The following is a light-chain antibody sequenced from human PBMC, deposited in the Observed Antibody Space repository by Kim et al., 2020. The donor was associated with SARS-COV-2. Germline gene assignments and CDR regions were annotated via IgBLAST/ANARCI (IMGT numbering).Light chain of an antibody. Sequence: VSPGERVTLSCRASQSISSNLAWYQQKPGQAPRLLIYGASTRATGVPARFSGSGSGTEFTLTISSLQSEDFAVYYCQQYDNWPPHTFGQGTKLEIK. CDR2: GAS. J-gene: IGKJ2*01. CDR3: QQYDNWPPHT. V-gene: IGKV3-15*01. CDR1: QSISSN.